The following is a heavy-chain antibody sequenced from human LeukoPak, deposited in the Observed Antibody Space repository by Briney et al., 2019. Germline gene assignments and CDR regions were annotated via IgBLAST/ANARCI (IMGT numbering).Heavy chain of an antibody. V-gene: IGHV3-33*01. Sequence: QSGGSLRLSCAASGFTFSSYGMHWVRQAPGKGLEWVAVIWYDGSNKYYADSVKGRFTISRDNSKNTLYLQMNSLRAEDTAVYYCARDPTTVTPLFHFDYWGQGTLVTVSS. CDR3: ARDPTTVTPLFHFDY. CDR1: GFTFSSYG. D-gene: IGHD4-11*01. CDR2: IWYDGSNK. J-gene: IGHJ4*02.